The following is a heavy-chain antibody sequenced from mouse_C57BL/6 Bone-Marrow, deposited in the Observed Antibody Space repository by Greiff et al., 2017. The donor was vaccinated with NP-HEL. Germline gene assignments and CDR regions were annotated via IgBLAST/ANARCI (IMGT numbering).Heavy chain of an antibody. CDR3: ARLDGAWFAC. J-gene: IGHJ3*01. CDR1: GFTFSDYG. V-gene: IGHV5-17*01. CDR2: ISGGSSTI. Sequence: DVKLVESGGGLVKPGGSLKLSCAASGFTFSDYGMPWVRQAPEKGLEWVAYISGGSSTIYYADTVKGRFTISRDNAKNTLFLQMTSLRSEDTAMYYCARLDGAWFACWGQGTLVTVSA.